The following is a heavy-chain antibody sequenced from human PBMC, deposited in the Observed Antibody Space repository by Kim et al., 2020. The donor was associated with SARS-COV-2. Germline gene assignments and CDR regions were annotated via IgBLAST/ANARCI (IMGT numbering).Heavy chain of an antibody. CDR1: GGTFSSYA. V-gene: IGHV1-69*04. CDR2: IIPILGIA. Sequence: AVKVSCKASGGTFSSYAISWVRQAPGQGLEWMGRIIPILGIANYAQKFQGRVTITADKSTSKAYMALSSLGSEDPAGYYCARVITMVRGVIRNDAFDIWGQGTMVTVSS. CDR3: ARVITMVRGVIRNDAFDI. J-gene: IGHJ3*02. D-gene: IGHD3-10*01.